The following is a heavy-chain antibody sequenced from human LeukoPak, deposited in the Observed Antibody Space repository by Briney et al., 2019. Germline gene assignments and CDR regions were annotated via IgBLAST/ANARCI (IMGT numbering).Heavy chain of an antibody. V-gene: IGHV3-30*03. J-gene: IGHJ4*02. Sequence: GGSLRLSCAASGFTFSNYGMHWVRQAPGKGLEWVAVISYDGNNKYYADSVKGRFTISRDNSKNTLYLQMNSLRAEDTAMYYCARESLLIAAPFDYWGQGTLVTVSS. CDR1: GFTFSNYG. CDR2: ISYDGNNK. D-gene: IGHD6-6*01. CDR3: ARESLLIAAPFDY.